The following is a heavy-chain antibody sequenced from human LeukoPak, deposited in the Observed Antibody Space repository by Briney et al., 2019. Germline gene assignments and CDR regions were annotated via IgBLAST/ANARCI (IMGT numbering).Heavy chain of an antibody. D-gene: IGHD6-6*01. CDR3: ARDKVAARPGYFDY. CDR2: IYTSGST. CDR1: GGSISSYY. J-gene: IGHJ4*02. V-gene: IGHV4-4*07. Sequence: SETLSLTCTVSGGSISSYYWSWIRQPAGQGLEWIGRIYTSGSTNYNPSLKSRVTMSVDTSKNQFSLKLSSVTAADTAVYYCARDKVAARPGYFDYWGQGTLVTVSS.